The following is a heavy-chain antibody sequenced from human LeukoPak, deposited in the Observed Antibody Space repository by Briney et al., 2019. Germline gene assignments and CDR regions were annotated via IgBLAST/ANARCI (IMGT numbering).Heavy chain of an antibody. J-gene: IGHJ4*02. Sequence: GGSLRLSCAASGFTFSTYVMSWVRQAPGKGLEWVSAVSGSGGSTYYADSVKGRFTISRDNSKNTLYLQMNSLGADDTAVYYCAKGNWRYFDYWGQGTLVTVSS. D-gene: IGHD1-1*01. CDR1: GFTFSTYV. CDR3: AKGNWRYFDY. V-gene: IGHV3-23*01. CDR2: VSGSGGST.